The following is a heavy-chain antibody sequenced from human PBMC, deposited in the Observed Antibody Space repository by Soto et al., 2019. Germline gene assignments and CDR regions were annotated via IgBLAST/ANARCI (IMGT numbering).Heavy chain of an antibody. D-gene: IGHD3-22*01. CDR3: ARGFRYYDSSGPLDY. CDR1: GYTFTSYG. V-gene: IGHV1-18*01. CDR2: TSAYNGNT. J-gene: IGHJ4*02. Sequence: ASVKVSCKASGYTFTSYGISWVRQAPGQGLEWMGWTSAYNGNTNYAQKLQGRVTMTTDTSTSTAYMELRSLRSDDTAVYYCARGFRYYDSSGPLDYWGQGTLVTVSS.